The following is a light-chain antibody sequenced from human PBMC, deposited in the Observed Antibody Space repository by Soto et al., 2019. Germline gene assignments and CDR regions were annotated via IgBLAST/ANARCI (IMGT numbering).Light chain of an antibody. CDR2: SNY. J-gene: IGLJ3*02. CDR1: DSNIGAGYD. Sequence: QSVLTQPPSVSGAPGQTVTISCSGSDSNIGAGYDLHWYQQVPGTAPKLLIHSNYLRASGVPDRFSASKSVTSASLAIIGLQADDEADYYCQSYDTRLRDWVFGGGTKLTVL. CDR3: QSYDTRLRDWV. V-gene: IGLV1-40*01.